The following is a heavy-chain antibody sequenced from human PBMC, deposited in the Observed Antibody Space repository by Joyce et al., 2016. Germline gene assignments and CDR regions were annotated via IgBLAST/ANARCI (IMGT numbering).Heavy chain of an antibody. V-gene: IGHV3-30*04. CDR2: RSSDGSNR. CDR1: GFTFSTYT. D-gene: IGHD3-10*01. CDR3: ARKDVVRGVMDY. J-gene: IGHJ4*02. Sequence: QVQLVESGGGVVQPGRSLRLSCSASGFTFSTYTMHWVRQAPGKGLEWVAGRSSDGSNRYDADSVKGRFTVSRDNSKNTLYLQIGSLRPEDTAVYYCARKDVVRGVMDYWGRGTLVTVSS.